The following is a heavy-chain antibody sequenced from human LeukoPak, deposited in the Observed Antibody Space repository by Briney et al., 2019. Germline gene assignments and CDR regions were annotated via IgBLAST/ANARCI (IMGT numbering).Heavy chain of an antibody. Sequence: PGGSLRLSCAASGFTFDDYGMSWVRQAPGKGLEWVSGINWNGGSTVYADSVKGRFTISSYNDKTSLYLQMNSLRAEDTALYYCARGDSSGYSSDAFDIWGQGTMVTVSS. J-gene: IGHJ3*02. CDR3: ARGDSSGYSSDAFDI. D-gene: IGHD3-22*01. CDR2: INWNGGST. CDR1: GFTFDDYG. V-gene: IGHV3-20*04.